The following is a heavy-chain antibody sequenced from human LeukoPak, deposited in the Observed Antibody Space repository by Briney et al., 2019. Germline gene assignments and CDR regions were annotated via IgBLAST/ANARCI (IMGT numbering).Heavy chain of an antibody. V-gene: IGHV1-69*13. Sequence: ASVKVSCKASGGTFSSYAISWVRQAPGQGLEWMGGIIPIFGTANYAQKFQGRVTITADESTSTAYMELSSLRSEDTAVYYCARDRDSGPNWFDPWGQGTLVTVSS. CDR2: IIPIFGTA. D-gene: IGHD1-26*01. J-gene: IGHJ5*02. CDR3: ARDRDSGPNWFDP. CDR1: GGTFSSYA.